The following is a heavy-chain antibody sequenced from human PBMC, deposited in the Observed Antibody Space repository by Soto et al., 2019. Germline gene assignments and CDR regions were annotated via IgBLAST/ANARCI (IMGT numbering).Heavy chain of an antibody. CDR1: GFTFSSYA. J-gene: IGHJ4*02. V-gene: IGHV3-23*01. CDR3: AKDHESGKDFDY. Sequence: GGSLRFSCAASGFTFSSYAMSWVRQAPGKGLEWVSAISGSGGSTYYADSVKGRFTISRDNSKNTLYLQMNSLRAEDTAVYYCAKDHESGKDFDYWGQGTLVTVSS. CDR2: ISGSGGST.